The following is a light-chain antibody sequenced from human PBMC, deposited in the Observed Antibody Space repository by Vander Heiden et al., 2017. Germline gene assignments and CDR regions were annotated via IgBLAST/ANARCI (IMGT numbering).Light chain of an antibody. CDR1: QSISVN. J-gene: IGKJ2*01. CDR3: QQYDNWPGT. V-gene: IGKV3-15*01. CDR2: VAS. Sequence: DIVMTQSPATLSVSPGERATFSCRASQSISVNLAWYQQRPGQSPMLLIFVASTRATGIPARFSGSGSGTEFTLTISSLQSEDFAVYYCQQYDNWPGTFGQGTKLDI.